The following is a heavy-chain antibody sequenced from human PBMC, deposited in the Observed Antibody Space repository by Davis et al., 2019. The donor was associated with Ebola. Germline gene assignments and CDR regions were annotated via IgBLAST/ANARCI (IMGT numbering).Heavy chain of an antibody. CDR3: ARHVFWSGGNRYSGSRNWFDP. D-gene: IGHD3-3*01. CDR1: GDSISSYY. V-gene: IGHV4-59*08. Sequence: PSQTLYLTCSVSGDSISSYYWSWIRQSPGKGLEWIGYIFVSGDTNYNPSLNSRAFPSVDTSKNQVSLKLSSVAAADPAVYFCARHVFWSGGNRYSGSRNWFDPWGQGTLVTVSS. J-gene: IGHJ5*02. CDR2: IFVSGDT.